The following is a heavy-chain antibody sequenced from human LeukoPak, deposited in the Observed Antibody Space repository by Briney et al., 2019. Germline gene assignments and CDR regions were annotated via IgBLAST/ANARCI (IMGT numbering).Heavy chain of an antibody. CDR1: GGSISSGDYY. V-gene: IGHV4-30-4*01. CDR3: AKRGRFGSFYLDY. J-gene: IGHJ4*02. CDR2: IYYSGST. Sequence: PSETLSLTCTVSGGSISSGDYYWSWIRQPPGKGLEWIGYIYYSGSTNYNPSLKSRVTISVDTSKNQFSLKLSSVTAADTAVYYCAKRGRFGSFYLDYWGQGTLVTVSS. D-gene: IGHD1-26*01.